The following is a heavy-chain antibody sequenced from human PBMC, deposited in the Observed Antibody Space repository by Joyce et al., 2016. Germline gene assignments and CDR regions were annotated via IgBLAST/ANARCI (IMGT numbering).Heavy chain of an antibody. CDR2: ISATSYYI. D-gene: IGHD3-16*01. J-gene: IGHJ6*02. V-gene: IGHV3-21*01. CDR1: GSTFSSSS. CDR3: ARGGISYYYAMDV. Sequence: RLVESGGGVVKAGGSLRLSCEASGSTFSSSSISWFRQAPGKGLEWVAAISATSYYIFHAETVRGRFTVSRDNAKKTLYLQMNSLRAEDSAVFYCARGGISYYYAMDVWGQGTTVTVSS.